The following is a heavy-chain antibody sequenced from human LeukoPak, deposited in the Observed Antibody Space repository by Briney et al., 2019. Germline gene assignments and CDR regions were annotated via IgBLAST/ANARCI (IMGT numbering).Heavy chain of an antibody. Sequence: SETLSLTCTVSGASISSYYWSWIRQPPGKGLEWIGYIYYSGSTNYNPSLKSRVTISVDTSKSQFSLKLSSVTAADTAVYYCARLKVLLPDYWGQGTLVTVSS. V-gene: IGHV4-59*08. CDR2: IYYSGST. D-gene: IGHD3-10*01. CDR3: ARLKVLLPDY. CDR1: GASISSYY. J-gene: IGHJ4*02.